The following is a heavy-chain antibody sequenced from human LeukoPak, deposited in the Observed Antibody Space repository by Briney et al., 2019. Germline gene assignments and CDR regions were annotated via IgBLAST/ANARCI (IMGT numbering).Heavy chain of an antibody. D-gene: IGHD6-13*01. Sequence: SETLSLTCTVSGGSISSYYWSWIRQPPGKGLEWIGYIYYSGSTNYNPSLKSRVTISVDTSKNQFSLKLSSVTAADTAVYYCARVSHSSSWYSRSPMDVWSQGTTVTVSS. V-gene: IGHV4-59*01. CDR2: IYYSGST. J-gene: IGHJ6*02. CDR1: GGSISSYY. CDR3: ARVSHSSSWYSRSPMDV.